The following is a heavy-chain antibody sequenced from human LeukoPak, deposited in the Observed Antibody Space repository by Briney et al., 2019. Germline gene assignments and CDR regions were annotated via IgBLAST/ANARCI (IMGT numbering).Heavy chain of an antibody. CDR2: IYHSGST. D-gene: IGHD3-22*01. V-gene: IGHV4-38-2*01. CDR1: GYSISSGYY. CDR3: VRILNYYHSSGLDY. Sequence: SETLSPTCAVSGYSISSGYYWGWIRQPPGKGLEWIGSIYHSGSTYYNPSLKSRVTISVDTSKNQFSLNLSSVTAADTAVYYCVRILNYYHSSGLDYWGQGTLVTVSS. J-gene: IGHJ4*02.